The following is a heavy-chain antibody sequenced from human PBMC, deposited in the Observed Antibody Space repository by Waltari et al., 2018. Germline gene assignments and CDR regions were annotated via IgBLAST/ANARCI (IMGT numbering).Heavy chain of an antibody. D-gene: IGHD3-22*01. Sequence: QVQLVQSGAEVKKPGSSVKVSCKASGGTFSSYAISWVRQAPGQGLEWMGGIIPIFGTANYAQKCQGRVTITADESTSTAYMELSSLRSEDTAVYYCARQANYYYDSSGYSYFDYWGQGTLVTVSS. J-gene: IGHJ4*02. CDR2: IIPIFGTA. CDR3: ARQANYYYDSSGYSYFDY. V-gene: IGHV1-69*12. CDR1: GGTFSSYA.